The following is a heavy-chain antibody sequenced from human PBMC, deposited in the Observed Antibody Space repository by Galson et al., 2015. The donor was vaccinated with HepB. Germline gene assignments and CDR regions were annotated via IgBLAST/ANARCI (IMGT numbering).Heavy chain of an antibody. V-gene: IGHV1-2*02. CDR1: GYTSTGYC. CDR2: INPNSGGT. J-gene: IGHJ5*02. D-gene: IGHD1-26*01. CDR3: AREGATSRGWFDP. Sequence: SVKVSCKASGYTSTGYCMHWVRQAPGQGLEWMGWINPNSGGTNYAQKFQGRVTMTRDTSISTAYMELSRLRSDDTAVYYCAREGATSRGWFDPWGQGTLVTVSS.